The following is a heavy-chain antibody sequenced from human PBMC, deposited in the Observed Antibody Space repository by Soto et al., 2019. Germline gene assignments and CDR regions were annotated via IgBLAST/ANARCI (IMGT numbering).Heavy chain of an antibody. CDR3: ARGVSRYYDSSGAFDCFDP. D-gene: IGHD3-22*01. V-gene: IGHV1-18*04. CDR2: ISAYNGNT. J-gene: IGHJ5*02. Sequence: QVPLVQSGAEVKKPGASVKVSCKASGYTFTSYGISWVRQAPGQGLEWMGWISAYNGNTNYAQKLQGRVTMTTDTATSTAYMELRGLRSDDTAVYYWARGVSRYYDSSGAFDCFDPWGQGTLVTVSS. CDR1: GYTFTSYG.